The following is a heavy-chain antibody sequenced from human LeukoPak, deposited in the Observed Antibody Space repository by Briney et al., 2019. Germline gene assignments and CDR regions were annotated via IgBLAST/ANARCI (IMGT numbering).Heavy chain of an antibody. J-gene: IGHJ4*02. V-gene: IGHV4-4*02. Sequence: SETLSLTCAVSGDSISSSNWWSWVRQAPGKGLEWIGEIHHTGNTNYNPSLKSRVTISVDKSKNQFSLKLSSVTAADTAVYYCARTEYRVTHPGPKFDYWGQGTLVTVSS. CDR3: ARTEYRVTHPGPKFDY. CDR1: GDSISSSNW. CDR2: IHHTGNT. D-gene: IGHD5-18*01.